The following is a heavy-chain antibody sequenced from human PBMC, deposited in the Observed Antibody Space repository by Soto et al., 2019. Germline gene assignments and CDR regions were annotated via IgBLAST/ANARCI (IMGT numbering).Heavy chain of an antibody. CDR2: INPNSGGT. D-gene: IGHD3-16*02. V-gene: IGHV1-2*02. CDR3: ARGPITFVGVIVIQSWFDP. Sequence: ASVKVSCKASGYTFTGYYMHWVRQAPGQGLEWMGWINPNSGGTNYAQKFQGRVTMTRDTSISTAYMELSRLRSDDTAVYYCARGPITFVGVIVIQSWFDPCGRGTLVTVSS. J-gene: IGHJ5*02. CDR1: GYTFTGYY.